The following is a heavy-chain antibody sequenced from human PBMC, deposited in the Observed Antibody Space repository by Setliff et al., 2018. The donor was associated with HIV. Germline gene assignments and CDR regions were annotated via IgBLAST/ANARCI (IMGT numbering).Heavy chain of an antibody. J-gene: IGHJ4*02. V-gene: IGHV4-39*01. D-gene: IGHD3-10*01. CDR3: VRQGLTMNRGVPAPILYYFDY. CDR2: ISYSGTT. Sequence: SETLSLTCTVSGASISSGSHFWGWIRQPPGKGLECVGLISYSGTTYNNPSLKSRVTFSADTSKNQFSLNLNSVTATDTAVYYCVRQGLTMNRGVPAPILYYFDYWGQGILVTVSS. CDR1: GASISSGSHF.